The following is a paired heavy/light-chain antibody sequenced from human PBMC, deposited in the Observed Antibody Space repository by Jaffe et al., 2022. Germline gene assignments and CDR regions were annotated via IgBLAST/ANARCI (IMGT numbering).Heavy chain of an antibody. CDR1: GGTFSSYA. CDR3: ARDLGAYGSGSYGGSHYYYYMDV. CDR2: IIPIFGTA. Sequence: QVQLVQSGAEVKKPGSSVKVSCKASGGTFSSYAISWVRQAPGQGLEWMGGIIPIFGTANYAQKFQGRVTITADESTSTAYMELSSLRSEDTAVYYCARDLGAYGSGSYGGSHYYYYMDVWGKGTTVTVSS. V-gene: IGHV1-69*01. D-gene: IGHD3-10*01. J-gene: IGHJ6*03.
Light chain of an antibody. V-gene: IGKV3-20*01. CDR3: QQYGSSLLT. Sequence: EIVLTQSPGTLSLSPGERVTLSCRASQSVSSSYLAWYQQKPGQAPRLLIYGASNRATGIPDRFSGSGSGTDFTLTISRLEPEDFAVYYCQQYGSSLLTFGGGTKVEIK. J-gene: IGKJ4*01. CDR2: GAS. CDR1: QSVSSSY.